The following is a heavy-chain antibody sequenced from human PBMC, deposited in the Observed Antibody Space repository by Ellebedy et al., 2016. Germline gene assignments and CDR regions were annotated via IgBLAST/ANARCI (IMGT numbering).Heavy chain of an antibody. J-gene: IGHJ4*02. V-gene: IGHV3-21*05. CDR1: GFTFSSYS. Sequence: GESLKISXAASGFTFSSYSMNWIRQAPGKGLEWVSYISSSSSYTNYADSVKGRFTISRDNAKNSLYLQMNSLRAEDTAVYYCARDTIVGATAPIDYWGQGTLVTVSS. CDR2: ISSSSSYT. CDR3: ARDTIVGATAPIDY. D-gene: IGHD1-26*01.